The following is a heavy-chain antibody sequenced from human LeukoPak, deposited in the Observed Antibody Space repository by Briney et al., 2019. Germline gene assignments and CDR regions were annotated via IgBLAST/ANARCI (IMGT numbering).Heavy chain of an antibody. D-gene: IGHD3-10*01. Sequence: GGSLRLSCAASGFTFSSYAMHWVRQAPGKGLEWVAVISYDGSNKYYADSVKGRFTISRDNSKNTLYLQMNSLRAEDTAVYYCARDLIPMVRGVHNWFDPWGQGTLVTVSS. CDR2: ISYDGSNK. J-gene: IGHJ5*02. V-gene: IGHV3-30-3*01. CDR1: GFTFSSYA. CDR3: ARDLIPMVRGVHNWFDP.